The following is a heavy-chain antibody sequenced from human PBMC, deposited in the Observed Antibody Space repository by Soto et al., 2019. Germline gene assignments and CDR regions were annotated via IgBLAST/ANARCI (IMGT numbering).Heavy chain of an antibody. V-gene: IGHV1-69*06. CDR2: IIPIFGTA. Sequence: QVQLVQSGAEVKKPGSSVRVYCKASGGTFSSYAISWVRQAPGQGLEWMGGIIPIFGTANYAQKFQGRVTITADKSTSTAYMVLSSLRSEDTAVYYCASYYYDSSGYSRRYYFDYWGQGTLVTVSS. CDR1: GGTFSSYA. J-gene: IGHJ4*02. CDR3: ASYYYDSSGYSRRYYFDY. D-gene: IGHD3-22*01.